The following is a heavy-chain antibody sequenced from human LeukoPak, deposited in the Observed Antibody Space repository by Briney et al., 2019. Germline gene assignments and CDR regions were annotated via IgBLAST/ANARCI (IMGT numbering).Heavy chain of an antibody. J-gene: IGHJ4*02. CDR3: AKDLDDFWSGLDC. CDR1: GFTFSSYW. D-gene: IGHD3-3*01. CDR2: IKQDGSEK. Sequence: PGGSLRLSCAASGFTFSSYWMSWVRQAPGKGLEWVANIKQDGSEKYYVDSVKGRFTISRDNAKNSLFLQMNSLRAEDTAVYYCAKDLDDFWSGLDCWGQGTLVTVSS. V-gene: IGHV3-7*03.